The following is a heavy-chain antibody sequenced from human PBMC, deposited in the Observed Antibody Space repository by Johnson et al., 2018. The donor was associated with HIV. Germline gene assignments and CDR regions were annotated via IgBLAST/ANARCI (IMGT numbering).Heavy chain of an antibody. Sequence: VQLVESGGGLVKPGGSLRLSCAASGFTFSNAWMSWVRQAPGKGLEWVGRIKSKTDGGTTDYAAPVKGRFTISRDDTKNTLYLQMNSLRAEDTAVYYCAKGDRYNWNYVSAFDIWGQGAMVSVSA. CDR3: AKGDRYNWNYVSAFDI. CDR2: IKSKTDGGTT. V-gene: IGHV3-15*01. D-gene: IGHD1-7*01. CDR1: GFTFSNAW. J-gene: IGHJ3*02.